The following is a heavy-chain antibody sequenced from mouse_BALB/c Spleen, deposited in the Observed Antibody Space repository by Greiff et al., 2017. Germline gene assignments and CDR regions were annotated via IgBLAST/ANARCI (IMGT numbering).Heavy chain of an antibody. CDR3: ARESYDRYGDYFDY. CDR1: GFTFSSYT. D-gene: IGHD2-14*01. CDR2: ISNGGGST. Sequence: VQLKESGGGLVQPGGSLKLSCAASGFTFSSYTMSWVRQTPEKRLEWVAYISNGGGSTYYPDTVKGRFTISRDNAKNTLYLQMSSLKSEDTAMYYCARESYDRYGDYFDYWGQGTTLTVSS. J-gene: IGHJ2*01. V-gene: IGHV5-12-2*01.